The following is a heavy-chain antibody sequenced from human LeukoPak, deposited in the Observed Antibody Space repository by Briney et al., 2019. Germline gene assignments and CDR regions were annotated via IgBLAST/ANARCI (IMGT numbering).Heavy chain of an antibody. V-gene: IGHV1-8*01. Sequence: ASVKVSCKASGYTFTSYEINWVRQATGQGLEWMGWMNPNSGNTGYAQKFQGRVTMTRNTSISTAYMELSSLRSEDTAVYYCARVTTPYYYYYGMDVWGQGTTVTVSS. CDR1: GYTFTSYE. J-gene: IGHJ6*02. CDR2: MNPNSGNT. D-gene: IGHD4-17*01. CDR3: ARVTTPYYYYYGMDV.